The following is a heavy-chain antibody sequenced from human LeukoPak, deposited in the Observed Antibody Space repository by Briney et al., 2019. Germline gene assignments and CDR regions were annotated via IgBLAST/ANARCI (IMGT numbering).Heavy chain of an antibody. CDR3: AREYSGYGGTDY. Sequence: GGSLRLSCAASGFTFGSYSMNWVRQAPGKGLEWVSSISSSSSYIYYADSVKGRFTISRDNAKNSLYLQMNSLRAEDTAVYYCAREYSGYGGTDYWGQGTLVTVSS. D-gene: IGHD5-12*01. J-gene: IGHJ4*02. V-gene: IGHV3-21*01. CDR2: ISSSSSYI. CDR1: GFTFGSYS.